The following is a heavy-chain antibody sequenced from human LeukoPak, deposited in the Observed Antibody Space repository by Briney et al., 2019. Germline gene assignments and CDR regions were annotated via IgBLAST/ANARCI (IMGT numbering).Heavy chain of an antibody. J-gene: IGHJ4*02. CDR3: ARGTLYSGRSYYFDY. Sequence: SETLSLTCAVYGGSFSGYYWSWIRQPLGKGLEWIGEINHSGSTNYNPSLKGRGTISVDMSKNHFSLRLSSVTAADTAMYYCARGTLYSGRSYYFDYWGQGSQVTVSS. D-gene: IGHD6-19*01. V-gene: IGHV4-34*01. CDR1: GGSFSGYY. CDR2: INHSGST.